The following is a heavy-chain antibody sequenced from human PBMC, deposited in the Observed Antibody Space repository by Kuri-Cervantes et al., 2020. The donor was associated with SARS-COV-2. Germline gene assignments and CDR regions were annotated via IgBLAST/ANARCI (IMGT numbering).Heavy chain of an antibody. Sequence: GESLKISCAASGFTFSSYAMSWVRQAPGKGLEWVSYISSSSSTIYYADSVKGRFTISRDNSKNTLYLQMNSLRAEDTAVYYCARVHCSGGSCYSPYYYFDYWGQGTLVTVSS. V-gene: IGHV3-23*01. CDR2: ISSSSSTI. D-gene: IGHD2-15*01. J-gene: IGHJ4*02. CDR1: GFTFSSYA. CDR3: ARVHCSGGSCYSPYYYFDY.